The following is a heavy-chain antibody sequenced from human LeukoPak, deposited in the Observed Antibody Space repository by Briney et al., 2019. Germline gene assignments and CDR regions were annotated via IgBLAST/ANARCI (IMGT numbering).Heavy chain of an antibody. J-gene: IGHJ4*02. Sequence: ASVKVSCKASGYTFTSYYMHWVRRAPGQGLEWMGIINPSGGSTSYAQKFQGRVTMTRGMSTSTVYMELSSLRSEDTTVYYCARASGMATIRLGGGDYWGQGTLVTVSS. D-gene: IGHD5-24*01. V-gene: IGHV1-46*01. CDR3: ARASGMATIRLGGGDY. CDR2: INPSGGST. CDR1: GYTFTSYY.